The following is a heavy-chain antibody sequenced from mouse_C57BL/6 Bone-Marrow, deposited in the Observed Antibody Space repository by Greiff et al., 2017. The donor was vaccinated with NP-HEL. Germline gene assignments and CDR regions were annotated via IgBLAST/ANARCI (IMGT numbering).Heavy chain of an antibody. CDR3: ARASYGYDYAMDY. V-gene: IGHV1-47*01. D-gene: IGHD2-2*01. Sequence: QVHVKQSGAELVKPGASVKMSCKASGYTFTTYPIEWMKQNHGKSLEWIGNFHPYNDDTKYNEKFKGKATLTVEKSSSTVYLELSRLTSDDSAVYYCARASYGYDYAMDYWGQGTSVTVSS. J-gene: IGHJ4*01. CDR2: FHPYNDDT. CDR1: GYTFTTYP.